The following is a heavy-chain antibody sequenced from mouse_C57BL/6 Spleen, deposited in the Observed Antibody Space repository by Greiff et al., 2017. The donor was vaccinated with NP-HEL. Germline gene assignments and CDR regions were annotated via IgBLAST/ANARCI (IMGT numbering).Heavy chain of an antibody. V-gene: IGHV1-59*01. CDR1: GYTFTSYW. CDR3: ASITTIVYFGV. J-gene: IGHJ1*03. CDR2: IDPSASYT. Sequence: VQLQQPGAELVRPGTSVKLSCKASGYTFTSYWMHWVKQRPGQGLEWIGVIDPSASYTNYNQKFKGKATLTVDKSYSTAYLQLRSLTSEASAVFYCASITTIVYFGVWGTGTTVTVSS. D-gene: IGHD1-1*01.